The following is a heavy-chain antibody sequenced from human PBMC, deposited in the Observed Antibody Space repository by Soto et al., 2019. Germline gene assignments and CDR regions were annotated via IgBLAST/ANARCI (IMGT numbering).Heavy chain of an antibody. Sequence: QVQLVQSGKEVVKPGASVKVSCKASGYTFNSYGFSWVRQAPGQGLEWMGWISPYNDNTKYAQNLQGRVTMTTDTSTSTAYLELRRLRSDDTAVFYCARSDREVPYYGMDVWGQGTTVTVSS. J-gene: IGHJ6*02. CDR2: ISPYNDNT. CDR3: ARSDREVPYYGMDV. D-gene: IGHD1-1*01. V-gene: IGHV1-18*04. CDR1: GYTFNSYG.